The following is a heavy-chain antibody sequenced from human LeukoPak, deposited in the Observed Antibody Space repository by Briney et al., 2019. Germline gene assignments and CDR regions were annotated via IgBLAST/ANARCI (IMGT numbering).Heavy chain of an antibody. CDR3: ATSQIYDSSGYYPFDY. J-gene: IGHJ4*02. CDR2: IYSDGIT. D-gene: IGHD3-22*01. V-gene: IGHV4-4*07. CDR1: GGSINNYY. Sequence: SETLSLTCTVSGGSINNYYWNWIRQPAAGRGLEWIGRIYSDGITNYNPALRSRVTMSVVPSKNQFSLKVTSATAADTAVYYCATSQIYDSSGYYPFDYWGQGTLVTVSS.